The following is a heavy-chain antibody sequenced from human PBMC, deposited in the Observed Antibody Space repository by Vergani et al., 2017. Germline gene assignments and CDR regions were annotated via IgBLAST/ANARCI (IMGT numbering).Heavy chain of an antibody. D-gene: IGHD2-15*01. V-gene: IGHV4-59*01. J-gene: IGHJ4*02. CDR3: ARVERGYCSGGSCYHYFDY. Sequence: QVQLQESGPGLVKPSETLSLTRTVSGGSISSYYWSWIRQPPGKGLEWIGYIYYSGSTNYNPSLKSRVTISVDTSKNQFSLKLSSVTAADTAVYYCARVERGYCSGGSCYHYFDYWGQGTLVTVSS. CDR1: GGSISSYY. CDR2: IYYSGST.